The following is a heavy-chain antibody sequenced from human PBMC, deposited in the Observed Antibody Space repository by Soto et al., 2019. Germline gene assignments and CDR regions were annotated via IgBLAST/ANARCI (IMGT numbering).Heavy chain of an antibody. CDR1: GGSISSYS. V-gene: IGHV4-59*01. Sequence: SETLSLTCSVSGGSISSYSWSWIRQPPGKGLEWIGYIYYSGSTNYNPSLKSRVTISVDTSKNQFSLKLSSVTAADTAVYYCARLNYYDSRNNWFDPWGHGTLVTVSS. CDR2: IYYSGST. D-gene: IGHD3-22*01. J-gene: IGHJ5*02. CDR3: ARLNYYDSRNNWFDP.